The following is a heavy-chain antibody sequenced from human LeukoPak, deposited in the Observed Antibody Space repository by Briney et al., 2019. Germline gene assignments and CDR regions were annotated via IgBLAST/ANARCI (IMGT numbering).Heavy chain of an antibody. J-gene: IGHJ3*01. CDR3: VRDRLHAFDF. CDR1: GGTFSSYA. Sequence: ASVKVSCKASGGTFSSYAISWVRQAPGQGLEWMGWISSYSGTTDYAQKVQGRVTMTTDTSTRTAYMELRNLRYDDTAVYYCVRDRLHAFDFWGQGTMVTVSS. D-gene: IGHD6-25*01. CDR2: ISSYSGTT. V-gene: IGHV1-18*01.